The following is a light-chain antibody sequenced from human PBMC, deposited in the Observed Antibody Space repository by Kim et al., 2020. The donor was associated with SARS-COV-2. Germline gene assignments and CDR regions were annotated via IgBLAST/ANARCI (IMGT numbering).Light chain of an antibody. J-gene: IGKJ1*01. CDR1: QSISSY. V-gene: IGKV1-39*01. CDR3: QQSYSTFTWT. CDR2: AAS. Sequence: DIQMTQSPSSLSASVGDRVTITCRASQSISSYLNWYQQKPGKAPKLLIYAASSLQSGVPSRFSGSGSGTDFTLTISSLKTEDFANYYCQQSYSTFTWTFGQGTKVDIK.